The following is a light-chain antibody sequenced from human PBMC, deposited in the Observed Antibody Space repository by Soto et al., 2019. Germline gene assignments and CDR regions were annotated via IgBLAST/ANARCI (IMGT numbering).Light chain of an antibody. CDR1: QSVSSSY. CDR2: GAS. CDR3: QQYGSSPET. Sequence: EIGVTQSPGTRSLSPGERATLSCRASQSVSSSYLAWYQQKPGQAPRLLIYGASSRATGIPDRFSGSGSGTDFTLTISRLEPEDFAVYYCQQYGSSPETFGQGTKVDIK. V-gene: IGKV3-20*01. J-gene: IGKJ1*01.